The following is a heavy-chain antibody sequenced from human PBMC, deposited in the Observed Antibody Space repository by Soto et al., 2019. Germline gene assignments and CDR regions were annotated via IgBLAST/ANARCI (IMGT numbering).Heavy chain of an antibody. D-gene: IGHD4-4*01. CDR3: ARTVTTLYSWFDP. J-gene: IGHJ5*02. Sequence: QVQLQESGPGLVKPSETLSLTCTVSGGSISGYYWSWIRQSPEKGLEWIGHVYYSGSTKYNPSLKSRVTVAVDTSKNQFSLNLRSVTAADTAVYYCARTVTTLYSWFDPCGQGILVTVSS. V-gene: IGHV4-59*08. CDR1: GGSISGYY. CDR2: VYYSGST.